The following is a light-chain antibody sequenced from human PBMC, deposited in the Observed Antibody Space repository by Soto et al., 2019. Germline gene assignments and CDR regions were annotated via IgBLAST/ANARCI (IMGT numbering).Light chain of an antibody. CDR1: QSVSRN. V-gene: IGKV3-15*01. CDR2: GAS. Sequence: EIVMAQSPATLSVSPGERVTLSCRASQSVSRNLAWYQQKPGQAPRLLIYGASTRATGIPARFSGSGSGTEFTLTISSLQSEDFAVYYCKQYNNWPPITFGQGTRLEIK. J-gene: IGKJ5*01. CDR3: KQYNNWPPIT.